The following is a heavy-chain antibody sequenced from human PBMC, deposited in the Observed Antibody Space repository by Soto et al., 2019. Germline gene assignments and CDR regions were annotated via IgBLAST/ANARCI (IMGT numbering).Heavy chain of an antibody. CDR1: GGSFSGYY. CDR2: INHSGST. V-gene: IGHV4-34*01. Sequence: SETLSLTCAVYGGSFSGYYWSWIRQPPGKGLEGIGEINHSGSTNYNPSLKSRVTISVDTSKNQFSLKLSSVTAADTAVYYCARVDYGDYGEGAGDMDVWGKGTTVTVSS. CDR3: ARVDYGDYGEGAGDMDV. J-gene: IGHJ6*03. D-gene: IGHD4-17*01.